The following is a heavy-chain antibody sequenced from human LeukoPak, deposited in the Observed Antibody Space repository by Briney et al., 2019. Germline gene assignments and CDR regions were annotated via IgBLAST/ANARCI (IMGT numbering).Heavy chain of an antibody. J-gene: IGHJ6*03. CDR2: IFHSGST. Sequence: SETLSLTCTVSGYSISRTYYWGWIRQPPEKGLEWIGNIFHSGSTYYNPSLKSRVTISVDSSKNQFSLKLNSVTAADTAVYYCARIIPPDYYMDVWGKGTTVTVSS. CDR1: GYSISRTYY. CDR3: ARIIPPDYYMDV. V-gene: IGHV4-38-2*02.